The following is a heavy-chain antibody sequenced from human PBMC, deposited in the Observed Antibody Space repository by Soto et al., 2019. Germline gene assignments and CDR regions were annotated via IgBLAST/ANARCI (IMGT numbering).Heavy chain of an antibody. V-gene: IGHV4-59*01. CDR3: AGAVAGIYYFDY. D-gene: IGHD6-19*01. CDR2: IYYSGST. J-gene: IGHJ4*02. CDR1: GGSISSYY. Sequence: PSETLSLTCTVSGGSISSYYWSWIRQPPGKGLEWIGYIYYSGSTNYNPSLKSRVTISVDTSRNQFSLKLSSVTAADTAVYYCAGAVAGIYYFDYWGQGTLVTVS.